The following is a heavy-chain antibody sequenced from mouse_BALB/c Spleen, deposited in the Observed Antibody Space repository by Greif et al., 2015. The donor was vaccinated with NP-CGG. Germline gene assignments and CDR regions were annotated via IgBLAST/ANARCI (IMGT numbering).Heavy chain of an antibody. CDR1: GFTFSSFG. CDR3: ARSGWDYAMDY. J-gene: IGHJ4*01. D-gene: IGHD1-1*02. Sequence: EVKLVESGGGLVQPGGSRKLSCAASGFTFSSFGMHWVRRAPEKGLEWVAYISSGSSTIYYADTVKGRFTISRDNPKNTLFLQMTSLRSEDTAMYYCARSGWDYAMDYWGQGTSVTVSS. CDR2: ISSGSSTI. V-gene: IGHV5-17*02.